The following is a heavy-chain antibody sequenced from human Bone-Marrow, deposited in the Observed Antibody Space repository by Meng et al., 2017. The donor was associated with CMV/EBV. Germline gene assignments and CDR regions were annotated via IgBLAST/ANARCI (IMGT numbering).Heavy chain of an antibody. D-gene: IGHD1-26*01. V-gene: IGHV3-48*03. CDR3: AREKWELLMEWGFDY. J-gene: IGHJ4*02. CDR2: ISSSGSTI. Sequence: GESLKISCAASGFTFSSYEMNWVRQAPGKGLEWVSYISSSGSTIYYADSVKGRFTISRDNAKTSLYLQMNSLRAEDTAVYYCAREKWELLMEWGFDYWGQGTLVTVSS. CDR1: GFTFSSYE.